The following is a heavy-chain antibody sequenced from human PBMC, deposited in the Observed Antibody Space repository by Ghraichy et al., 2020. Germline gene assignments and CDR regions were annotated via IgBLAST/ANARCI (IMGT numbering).Heavy chain of an antibody. V-gene: IGHV3-7*01. CDR3: AKCRGSTWNDALDI. CDR2: IKLDGTEK. J-gene: IGHJ3*02. CDR1: GFTFSNYW. D-gene: IGHD6-13*01. Sequence: GGSLRLSCAASGFTFSNYWMSWVRQVPGKGLEWVANIKLDGTEKHYVDSVRGRFTISRDNAKNSLYLQMNSLRAEDTAVYYCAKCRGSTWNDALDIWGQGTMVTVSS.